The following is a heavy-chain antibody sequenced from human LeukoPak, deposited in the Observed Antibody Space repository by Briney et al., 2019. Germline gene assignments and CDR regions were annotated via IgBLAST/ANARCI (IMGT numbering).Heavy chain of an antibody. D-gene: IGHD3-10*01. V-gene: IGHV4-34*01. CDR2: INHSGST. Sequence: SETLSLTCAVHGGSFSGYYWSWLRQPPGKGVEWVGEINHSGSTNYTPSLKSRVTISVDTSKNQFSLKLSSVTAADTAVYYCARDPYGSGSYAPSYYYYGMDVWGQGTTVTVSS. CDR1: GGSFSGYY. CDR3: ARDPYGSGSYAPSYYYYGMDV. J-gene: IGHJ6*02.